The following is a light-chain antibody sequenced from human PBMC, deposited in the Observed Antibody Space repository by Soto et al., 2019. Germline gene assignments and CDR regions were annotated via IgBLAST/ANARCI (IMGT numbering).Light chain of an antibody. V-gene: IGKV1-5*01. J-gene: IGKJ2*01. CDR1: QSINKW. CDR2: DAA. CDR3: QPYNIGYN. Sequence: IQMTQSPSTLSASVGDRVTITCRASQSINKWVAWFQQKSGRAPKLLIYDAATLQSGVPSRFSGTGSGTDFSLTISSLQPEDFATYYCQPYNIGYNFGQRT.